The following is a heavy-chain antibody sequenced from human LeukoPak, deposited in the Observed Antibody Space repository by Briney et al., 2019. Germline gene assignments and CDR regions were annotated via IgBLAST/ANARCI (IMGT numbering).Heavy chain of an antibody. J-gene: IGHJ4*02. V-gene: IGHV4-59*01. CDR3: ARGRDGYTRGPFDY. D-gene: IGHD5-24*01. CDR2: IYYSGST. Sequence: SETLSLTCTVSGGSISSYYWSWIRQPPGKGLEWIGYIYYSGSTNYNPSLKSRVTISVDASKNQFSLKLSSVTAADTAVYYCARGRDGYTRGPFDYWGQGTLVTVSS. CDR1: GGSISSYY.